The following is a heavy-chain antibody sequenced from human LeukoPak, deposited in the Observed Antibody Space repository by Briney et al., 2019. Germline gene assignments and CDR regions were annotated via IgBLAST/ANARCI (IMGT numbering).Heavy chain of an antibody. D-gene: IGHD3-10*01. V-gene: IGHV1-3*01. Sequence: ASVKVSCKASGYTFTSYAMHWVRQAPGQRLEWMGWINAGNGNTKYSQKFQGRVTITRDTSASTAYMELSSLRSEDTAVYYCAGAPSGSYDKQGYFQHWGQGTLVTVSS. J-gene: IGHJ1*01. CDR3: AGAPSGSYDKQGYFQH. CDR1: GYTFTSYA. CDR2: INAGNGNT.